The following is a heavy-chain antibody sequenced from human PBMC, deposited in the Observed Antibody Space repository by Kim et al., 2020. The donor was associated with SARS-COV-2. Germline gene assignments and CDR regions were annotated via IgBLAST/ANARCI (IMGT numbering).Heavy chain of an antibody. CDR3: AKGDDILTGSRFDP. J-gene: IGHJ5*02. CDR1: GFTFDDYA. V-gene: IGHV3-9*01. Sequence: GGSLRLSCAASGFTFDDYAMHWVRQAPGKGLEWVSGISWNSGSIGYADSVKGRFTISRDNAKNSLYLRMNSLRAEDTALYYCAKGDDILTGSRFDPWGQGTLVTVSS. CDR2: ISWNSGSI. D-gene: IGHD3-9*01.